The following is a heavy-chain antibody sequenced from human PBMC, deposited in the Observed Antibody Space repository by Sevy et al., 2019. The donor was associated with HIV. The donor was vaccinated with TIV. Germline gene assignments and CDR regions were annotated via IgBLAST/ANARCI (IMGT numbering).Heavy chain of an antibody. D-gene: IGHD3-22*01. V-gene: IGHV5-51*01. Sequence: GESLKISCKGSGYSFTSQWIGWVRQMPGKGLEWMGIIYPDESDIRYSPSFQDQVTISADKSISTAYLQWSSLKASDTAMYYWARHRSSGYYDDAFDLWGQGTMVTVSS. CDR2: IYPDESDI. CDR1: GYSFTSQW. CDR3: ARHRSSGYYDDAFDL. J-gene: IGHJ3*01.